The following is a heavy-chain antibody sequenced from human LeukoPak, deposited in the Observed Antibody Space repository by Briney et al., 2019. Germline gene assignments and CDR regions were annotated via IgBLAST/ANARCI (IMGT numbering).Heavy chain of an antibody. CDR3: ARVPLITMIVGNWFDP. V-gene: IGHV3-23*01. Sequence: GGSLRLSCAASGFTFSNYAMTWVRQAPGKGLDWVSSITDSGMTSYYADSVKGRFTISRDNAKNSLYLQMNSLRAEDTAVYYCARVPLITMIVGNWFDPWGQGTLVTVSS. CDR1: GFTFSNYA. J-gene: IGHJ5*02. D-gene: IGHD3-22*01. CDR2: ITDSGMTS.